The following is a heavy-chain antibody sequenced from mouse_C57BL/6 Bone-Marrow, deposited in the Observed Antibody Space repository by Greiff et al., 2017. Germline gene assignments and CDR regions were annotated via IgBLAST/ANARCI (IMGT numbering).Heavy chain of an antibody. J-gene: IGHJ2*01. CDR1: GFTFSSYG. V-gene: IGHV5-6*01. CDR2: ISSGGSYT. Sequence: EVKLMESGGDLVKPGGSLKLSCAASGFTFSSYGMSWVRQTPDKRLEWVATISSGGSYTYYPDSVKGRFTISRDNAKNTLYLQMSSLKSEDTAMYYCARGTNWAYFDYWGQGTTLTVSS. CDR3: ARGTNWAYFDY. D-gene: IGHD4-1*01.